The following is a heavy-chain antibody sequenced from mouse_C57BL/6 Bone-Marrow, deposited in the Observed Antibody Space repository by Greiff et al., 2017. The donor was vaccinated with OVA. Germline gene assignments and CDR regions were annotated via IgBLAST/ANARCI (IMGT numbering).Heavy chain of an antibody. D-gene: IGHD2-4*01. V-gene: IGHV1-81*01. Sequence: QVQLQQSGAELARPGASVKLSCKASGYTFTSYGISWVKQRTGQGLEWIGEIYPRSGNTYYNEKFKGKATLTADKSSSTAYMELRSLTSGDSAVYFCARRDDYDKRVWFAYWGQGTLVTVSA. CDR3: ARRDDYDKRVWFAY. J-gene: IGHJ3*01. CDR2: IYPRSGNT. CDR1: GYTFTSYG.